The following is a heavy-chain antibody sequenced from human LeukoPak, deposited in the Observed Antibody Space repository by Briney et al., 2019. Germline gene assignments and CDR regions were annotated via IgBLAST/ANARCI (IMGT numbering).Heavy chain of an antibody. CDR2: TSVHSGNP. D-gene: IGHD6-19*01. CDR1: GCSFRKYD. J-gene: IGHJ4*02. V-gene: IGHV1-18*01. CDR3: ARDVGAVAGYNFDY. Sequence: ASVKVSCKASGCSFRKYDISWVRQAPGQGLEWMGWTSVHSGNPKYAQKFQGRVTMTTDTSTSTHHLELRSLRSDDTAVYYCARDVGAVAGYNFDYWGQGTLVAVSS.